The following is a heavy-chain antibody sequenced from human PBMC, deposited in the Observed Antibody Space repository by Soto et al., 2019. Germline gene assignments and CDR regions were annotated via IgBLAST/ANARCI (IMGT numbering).Heavy chain of an antibody. J-gene: IGHJ2*01. V-gene: IGHV1-18*01. CDR1: GYTFTSYA. CDR3: ARVDWGNGYWYFHL. D-gene: IGHD3-9*01. Sequence: QVQLVQSGAEVKKPGASVKVSSKASGYTFTSYAISWVRLAPGQGLEWMGWISGNTGDTRYAQKLQGRGTMTTDTSTRTVYMETRRLRSDDTAVYYCARVDWGNGYWYFHLWGRGTLVTVSS. CDR2: ISGNTGDT.